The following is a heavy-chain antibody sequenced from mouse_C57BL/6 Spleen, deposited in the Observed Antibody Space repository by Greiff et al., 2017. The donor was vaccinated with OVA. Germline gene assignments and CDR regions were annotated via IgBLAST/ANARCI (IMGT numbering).Heavy chain of an antibody. J-gene: IGHJ1*03. CDR2: ISSGSSTI. V-gene: IGHV5-17*01. CDR3: ARPGGYFDV. Sequence: EVQRVESGGGLVKPGGSLTLSCAASGFTFSDYGMHWVRQAPEKGLEWVAYISSGSSTIYYADTVKGRFTISRDNAKNTLFLQMTSLRSEDTAMYYCARPGGYFDVWGTGTTVTVSS. CDR1: GFTFSDYG.